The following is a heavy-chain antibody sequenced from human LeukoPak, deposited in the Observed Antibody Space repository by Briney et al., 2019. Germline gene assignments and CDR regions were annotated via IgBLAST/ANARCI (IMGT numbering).Heavy chain of an antibody. J-gene: IGHJ5*02. D-gene: IGHD3-10*01. CDR2: ISSSSSYI. CDR1: GFTFSSYS. CDR3: ARGYYGSGYNWFDP. Sequence: PGGSLRLSCAASGFTFSSYSMNGVRQAPGKGLEWVSSISSSSSYIYYADSVKGRFTISRDNAKNSLYLQMNSLRAEDTAVYYCARGYYGSGYNWFDPWGQGTLVTVSS. V-gene: IGHV3-21*01.